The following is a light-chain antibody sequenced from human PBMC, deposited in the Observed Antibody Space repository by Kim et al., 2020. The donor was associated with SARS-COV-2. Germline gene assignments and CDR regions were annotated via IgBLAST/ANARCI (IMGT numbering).Light chain of an antibody. V-gene: IGLV1-44*01. CDR1: RSNIGSNT. CDR2: TNN. Sequence: GQRVTISCSGSRSNIGSNTVNWYQKFPGMAPKLLVYTNNQRPSGVPDRFSVSKSGTSASLAISGLQSEDEADYYCATWDDSLDGWVFGGGTQLTVL. CDR3: ATWDDSLDGWV. J-gene: IGLJ3*02.